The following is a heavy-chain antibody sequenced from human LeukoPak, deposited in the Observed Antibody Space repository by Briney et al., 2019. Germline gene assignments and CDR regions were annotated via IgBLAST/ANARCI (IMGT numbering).Heavy chain of an antibody. Sequence: PSETLSLTCTVSGAPISSYYWSWIRQAPGKGLEWIGYIHYSASSKYNPSNYNPSLKSRVTISVDTSKNQFSLRVSSLTAADTAVYYCARAFPKAILGVVVGTWFGPWGQGTLVTVSS. CDR3: ARAFPKAILGVVVGTWFGP. V-gene: IGHV4-59*01. CDR1: GAPISSYY. J-gene: IGHJ5*02. D-gene: IGHD3-3*01. CDR2: IHYSASSKYNPS.